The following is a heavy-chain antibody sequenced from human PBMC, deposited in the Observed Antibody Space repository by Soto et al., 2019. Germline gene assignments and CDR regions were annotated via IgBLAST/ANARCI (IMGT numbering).Heavy chain of an antibody. Sequence: PGGSLRLSCAASGFTFSSYWMSWVRRAPGKGLEWVSGIYWNGGGTGYADSVKGRFTISIDKAQSLLYLDMNSLRPEDTAFYYCVKDVSPGGADVWGQGTTVTVSS. V-gene: IGHV3-20*04. D-gene: IGHD3-10*01. J-gene: IGHJ6*02. CDR1: GFTFSSYW. CDR3: VKDVSPGGADV. CDR2: IYWNGGGT.